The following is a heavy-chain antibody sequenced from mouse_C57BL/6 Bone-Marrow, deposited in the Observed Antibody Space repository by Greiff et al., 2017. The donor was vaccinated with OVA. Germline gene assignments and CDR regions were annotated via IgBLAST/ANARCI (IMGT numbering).Heavy chain of an antibody. J-gene: IGHJ1*03. V-gene: IGHV5-2*01. CDR2: INSDGGST. D-gene: IGHD1-1*01. CDR3: ERHNYGSSYMYFDV. CDR1: EYEFPSHD. Sequence: EVKVVESGGGLVQPGASLKLSCESNEYEFPSHDMSWVRKTPEKRLELVAAINSDGGSTYYPDTMERRFIISRDNTKKTLYLQMSSLRSEDTAVYYCERHNYGSSYMYFDVWGTGTTVTVSA.